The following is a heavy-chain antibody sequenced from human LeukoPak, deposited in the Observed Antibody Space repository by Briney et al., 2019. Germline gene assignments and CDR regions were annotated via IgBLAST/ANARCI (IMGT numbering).Heavy chain of an antibody. V-gene: IGHV1-69*04. CDR2: IIPIFGIA. CDR1: GGTFSSYA. J-gene: IGHJ4*02. D-gene: IGHD3-22*01. Sequence: ASVKVSCKASGGTFSSYAISWVRRAPGQGLEWMGRIIPIFGIANYAQKFQGRVTITADKSTSTAYMELSSLRSEDTAVYYCARDSDSSGYYYDYWGQGTLVTVSS. CDR3: ARDSDSSGYYYDY.